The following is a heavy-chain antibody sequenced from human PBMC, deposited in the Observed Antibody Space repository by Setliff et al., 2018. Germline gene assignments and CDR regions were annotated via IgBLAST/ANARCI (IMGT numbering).Heavy chain of an antibody. CDR1: GYAFPFYY. Sequence: ASVKVSCKTSGYAFPFYYLHWVRQAPGQGLEWMGRINPNSGGTNYAQRFQGRVTMTRDTSITTVYMELSSLRSEDTAIYYCARGDFYYYFYMDVWGKGTTVTVSS. CDR3: ARGDFYYYFYMDV. V-gene: IGHV1-2*06. J-gene: IGHJ6*03. CDR2: INPNSGGT.